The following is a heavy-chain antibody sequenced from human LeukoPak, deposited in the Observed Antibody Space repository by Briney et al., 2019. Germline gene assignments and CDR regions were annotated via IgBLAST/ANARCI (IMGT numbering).Heavy chain of an antibody. V-gene: IGHV4-59*12. Sequence: SETLSLTCTVSGGSISNYYWSWIRQPPGKGLEWIGYMYYSGSTNYNPSLKSRVTISADTSKNQFSLQLNSVTPEDTALYYCARDLGAAADYWGQGILVTVSS. J-gene: IGHJ4*02. CDR2: MYYSGST. D-gene: IGHD6-13*01. CDR1: GGSISNYY. CDR3: ARDLGAAADY.